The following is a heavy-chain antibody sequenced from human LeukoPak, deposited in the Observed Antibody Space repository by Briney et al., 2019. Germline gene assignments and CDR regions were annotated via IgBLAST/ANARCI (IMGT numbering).Heavy chain of an antibody. V-gene: IGHV3-48*01. Sequence: GGSLRLSCAASGFTFSSYSMNWVRQAPGKGLEWVSYISSSSSTIYYADSVKGRFTISRDNAKNSLYLQMNSLRAEDTAVCYCARVKVSDYYMDVWGKGTTVTVSS. CDR2: ISSSSSTI. CDR1: GFTFSSYS. CDR3: ARVKVSDYYMDV. J-gene: IGHJ6*03.